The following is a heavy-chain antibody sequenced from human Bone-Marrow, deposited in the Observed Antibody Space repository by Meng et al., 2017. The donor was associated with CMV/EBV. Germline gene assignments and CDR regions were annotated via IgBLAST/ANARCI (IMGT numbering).Heavy chain of an antibody. V-gene: IGHV1-69*02. Sequence: SVKVSCKASGGTFSSYTISWVRQAPGQGLEWMGRIIPILGIANYAQKFQGRVTITADKSTSTAYMELRSLRSDDTAVYYCARVHYDSSGYYYWWFDYWGQGTLVTVSS. CDR1: GGTFSSYT. J-gene: IGHJ4*02. CDR2: IIPILGIA. D-gene: IGHD3-22*01. CDR3: ARVHYDSSGYYYWWFDY.